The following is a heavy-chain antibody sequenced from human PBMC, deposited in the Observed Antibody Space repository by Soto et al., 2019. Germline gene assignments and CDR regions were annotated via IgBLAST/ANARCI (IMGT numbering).Heavy chain of an antibody. V-gene: IGHV1-2*04. CDR1: GYTFTGYY. CDR2: INPNSGGT. D-gene: IGHD3-22*01. CDR3: AREGYFYDSSGSTNWFDP. Sequence: ASVKVSCKASGYTFTGYYMHWVRQAPGQGLEWMGWINPNSGGTNYAQKFQGWVTMTRDTSISTAYMELSRLRSDDTAVYYCAREGYFYDSSGSTNWFDPCGQGYLVTVSS. J-gene: IGHJ5*02.